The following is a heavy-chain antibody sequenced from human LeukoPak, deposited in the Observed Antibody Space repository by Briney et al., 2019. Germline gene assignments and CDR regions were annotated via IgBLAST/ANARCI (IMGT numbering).Heavy chain of an antibody. J-gene: IGHJ4*02. Sequence: GSLRLSCAASGFTFSSYSMNWVRQAPGKGLEWVSYISSSSSTIYYADSVKGRFTISRDNAKNSLYLQMNSLRAEDTAVYYCASAYWRYYFDYWGQGTLVTVSS. CDR1: GFTFSSYS. V-gene: IGHV3-48*01. CDR2: ISSSSSTI. CDR3: ASAYWRYYFDY. D-gene: IGHD2-15*01.